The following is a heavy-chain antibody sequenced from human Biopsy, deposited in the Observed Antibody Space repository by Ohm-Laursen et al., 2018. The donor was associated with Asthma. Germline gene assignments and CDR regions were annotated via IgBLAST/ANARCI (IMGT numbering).Heavy chain of an antibody. CDR3: ARDVVWFREVGGMDV. Sequence: SLRLSCSASGFAFSQYGMHWVRQAPGQGLEWVAVISYDGSTKYSADSVKGRSIVSRDISKNILSLQMNSLRPEDTAVYYCARDVVWFREVGGMDVWGQGTTVNVSS. V-gene: IGHV3-30*03. J-gene: IGHJ6*02. D-gene: IGHD3-10*01. CDR1: GFAFSQYG. CDR2: ISYDGSTK.